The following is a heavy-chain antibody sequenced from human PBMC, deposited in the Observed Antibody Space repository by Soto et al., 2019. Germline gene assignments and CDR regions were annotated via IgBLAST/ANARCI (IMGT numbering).Heavy chain of an antibody. CDR1: GFTFSSYA. J-gene: IGHJ6*02. D-gene: IGHD3-10*01. CDR3: AKDRLVWFGESPGMDV. V-gene: IGHV3-23*01. Sequence: GGSLRLSCAASGFTFSSYAMSWVRQAPGKGLEWVSAISGSGGSTYYADSVKGRFTISRDNSKNTLYLQMNSLRAEDTAVYYCAKDRLVWFGESPGMDVWGQGTTVTVSS. CDR2: ISGSGGST.